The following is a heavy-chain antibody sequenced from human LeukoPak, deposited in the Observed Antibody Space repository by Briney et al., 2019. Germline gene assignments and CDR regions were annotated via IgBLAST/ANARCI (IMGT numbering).Heavy chain of an antibody. CDR1: GYTFTSYG. D-gene: IGHD3-3*01. Sequence: ASVKVSCKASGYTFTSYGISWVRQAPGQGLEWMGWISAYNGNTNYAQKLQGRVTITTDTFTSTAYMELRSLRSDDTAVYYCARASGVTIFGVVIPNWFDPWGQGTLVTVSS. J-gene: IGHJ5*02. CDR3: ARASGVTIFGVVIPNWFDP. CDR2: ISAYNGNT. V-gene: IGHV1-18*01.